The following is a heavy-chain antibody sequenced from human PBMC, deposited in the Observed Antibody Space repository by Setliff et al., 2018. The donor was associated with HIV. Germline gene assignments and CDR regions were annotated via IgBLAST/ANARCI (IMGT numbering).Heavy chain of an antibody. CDR3: ALGRVATIDY. V-gene: IGHV4-31*03. CDR2: IYYSGST. CDR1: GGSISSGGYY. D-gene: IGHD5-12*01. Sequence: SETLSLTCTVSGGSISSGGYYWSWIRQHPGKGLEWIGYIYYSGSTYYNPSLKSRVTTSVDTSKNQFFLKLSSVTAADTAVYYCALGRVATIDYWGQGALVTVSS. J-gene: IGHJ4*02.